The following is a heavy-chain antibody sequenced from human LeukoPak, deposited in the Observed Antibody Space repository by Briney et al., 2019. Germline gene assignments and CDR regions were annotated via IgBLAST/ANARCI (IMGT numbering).Heavy chain of an antibody. Sequence: PGGSLRLSCAASGFTFDDYAMHWVRQAPGKGLEWVSGISWNSGSIGYADSVKDRFTISRDNAKNSLYLQMNSLRAEDTALYYCAKDPSGSYYGNPDYWGQGTLVTVSS. CDR1: GFTFDDYA. CDR3: AKDPSGSYYGNPDY. J-gene: IGHJ4*02. CDR2: ISWNSGSI. D-gene: IGHD1-26*01. V-gene: IGHV3-9*01.